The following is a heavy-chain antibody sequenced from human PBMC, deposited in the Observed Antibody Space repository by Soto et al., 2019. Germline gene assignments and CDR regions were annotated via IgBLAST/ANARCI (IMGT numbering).Heavy chain of an antibody. Sequence: PGGSLRLSCAASGFTFSSYGMHWVRQAPGKGLEWVAVISYDGSNKYYADSVKGRFTISRDNSKNTLYLQMNSLRAEDTAVYYCAKDQLRGVRGVITYYYGMDVWGQGTLVTVSS. CDR2: ISYDGSNK. V-gene: IGHV3-30*18. D-gene: IGHD3-10*01. CDR1: GFTFSSYG. CDR3: AKDQLRGVRGVITYYYGMDV. J-gene: IGHJ6*02.